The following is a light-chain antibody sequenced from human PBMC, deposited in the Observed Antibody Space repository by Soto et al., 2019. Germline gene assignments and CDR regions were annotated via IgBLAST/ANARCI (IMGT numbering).Light chain of an antibody. Sequence: QSVLTQSSSASASLGSSVKLTCTLSSGHSSYIVAWHQQQPGKAPRYLMKVEDSGSYSKGSGVPDRFSGSSSGADRYLTIPHLHFGDEADYYCETWDSNTRVFGGGTKLTVL. CDR2: VEDSGSY. J-gene: IGLJ3*02. V-gene: IGLV4-60*02. CDR3: ETWDSNTRV. CDR1: SGHSSYI.